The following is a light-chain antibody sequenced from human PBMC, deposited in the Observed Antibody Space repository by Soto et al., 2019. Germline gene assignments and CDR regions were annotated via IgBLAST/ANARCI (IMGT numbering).Light chain of an antibody. Sequence: IVLTQSPATLSLSPGERATLSCRARQSVTSNYLAWYQQKPGQAPRLLIYGASSRATAIPDRFSGSGSGTDFTLTISRLEPEDLAVYHCQQYGDSPQTFGQGTKVEIK. V-gene: IGKV3-20*01. CDR3: QQYGDSPQT. CDR1: QSVTSNY. CDR2: GAS. J-gene: IGKJ1*01.